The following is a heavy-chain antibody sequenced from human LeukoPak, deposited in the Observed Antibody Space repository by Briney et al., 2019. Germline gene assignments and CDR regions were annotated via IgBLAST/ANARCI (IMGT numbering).Heavy chain of an antibody. V-gene: IGHV4-34*01. Sequence: SETLSLTCAVYGGSFSGYYWSWIRQPPGKGLEWIGEINHSGSTNYNPSLKSRVTISVDTSKNQFSLKLSSVTAADTAVYHCARGLRFLAWLLSSHYYYGMDVWGQGTTVTVSS. CDR1: GGSFSGYY. CDR2: INHSGST. J-gene: IGHJ6*02. D-gene: IGHD3-3*01. CDR3: ARGLRFLAWLLSSHYYYGMDV.